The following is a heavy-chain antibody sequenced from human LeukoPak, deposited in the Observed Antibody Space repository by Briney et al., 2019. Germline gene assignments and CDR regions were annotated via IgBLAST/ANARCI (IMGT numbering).Heavy chain of an antibody. CDR2: IIPILGIA. V-gene: IGHV1-69*04. J-gene: IGHJ6*02. D-gene: IGHD3-3*01. CDR3: ARDKYDFWSGYFYGMDV. Sequence: SVKVSCKASGGTFSSYAISWVRQAPGQGLEWMGRIIPILGIANYAQKFQGRVTITADKSTSTAYMELSSLRSEDTAVYYCARDKYDFWSGYFYGMDVWGQGTTVTVSS. CDR1: GGTFSSYA.